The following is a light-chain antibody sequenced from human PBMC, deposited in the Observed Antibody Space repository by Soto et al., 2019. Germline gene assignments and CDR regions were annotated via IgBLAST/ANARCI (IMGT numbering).Light chain of an antibody. J-gene: IGKJ1*01. CDR2: AAS. CDR3: QHYGSSRT. V-gene: IGKV3-20*01. CDR1: QSVSSSY. Sequence: EIVLTQSPGTLSLSPGERATLSCSASQSVSSSYLAWYQHKPGQATRLLIYAASSRAAGTPDRFSGSGSGTDYTLTVSRLEPEDFAVYYCQHYGSSRTFGQGTKVEVK.